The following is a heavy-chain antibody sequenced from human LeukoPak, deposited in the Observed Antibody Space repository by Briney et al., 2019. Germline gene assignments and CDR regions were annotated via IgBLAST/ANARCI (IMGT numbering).Heavy chain of an antibody. CDR2: IYSSGST. Sequence: PGGSLRLSCTASGFTVSSNYMTWVRQAPGKGLEWASVIYSSGSTYYADSVKGRFTISRDNSKNTLYLQMNSLRAEDTAVYYCARRGVVITTWYFDLWGRGTLVTVSS. CDR1: GFTVSSNY. CDR3: ARRGVVITTWYFDL. D-gene: IGHD3-22*01. J-gene: IGHJ2*01. V-gene: IGHV3-53*01.